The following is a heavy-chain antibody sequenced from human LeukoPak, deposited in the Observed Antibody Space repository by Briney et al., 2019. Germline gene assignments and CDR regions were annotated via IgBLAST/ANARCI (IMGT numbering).Heavy chain of an antibody. D-gene: IGHD2-15*01. J-gene: IGHJ6*02. Sequence: GGSLRLSCAASGFTFSSYAMSWVRQAPGKGLEWVSAISGSGGSTYYADSVKGRFTISRDNSKNTLYLQMNSPRAEDTAVYYCAKDSCSGGSCGYYYYYGMDVWGQGTTVIVSS. CDR3: AKDSCSGGSCGYYYYYGMDV. V-gene: IGHV3-23*01. CDR1: GFTFSSYA. CDR2: ISGSGGST.